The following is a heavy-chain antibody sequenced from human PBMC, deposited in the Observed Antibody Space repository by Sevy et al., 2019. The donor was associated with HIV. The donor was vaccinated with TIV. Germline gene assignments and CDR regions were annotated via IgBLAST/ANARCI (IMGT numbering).Heavy chain of an antibody. V-gene: IGHV3-21*01. CDR3: ARDLISGSYGGWFDP. J-gene: IGHJ5*02. CDR2: ISSSSSYI. CDR1: GFTFSSYS. Sequence: GGSLRLSCAASGFTFSSYSMNWVRQAPGKGLEWVSAISSSSSYIYYADSVKGRFTISRDNAKNSLYLQMNSLRAEDTAVYYCARDLISGSYGGWFDPWGQGTLVTVSS. D-gene: IGHD1-26*01.